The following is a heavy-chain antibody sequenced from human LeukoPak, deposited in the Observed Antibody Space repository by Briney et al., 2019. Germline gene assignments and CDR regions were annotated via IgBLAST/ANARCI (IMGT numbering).Heavy chain of an antibody. Sequence: ASVKVSCKASGGTFSSYAISWVRQAPGQGLEWMGWISTYNEDTEYAQKFQGRVTMTTDTSTSTAYMELRSLRSDDTAVYYCAKDPPHSSGPNSPCFEFWGQGTLVTVSS. V-gene: IGHV1-18*01. J-gene: IGHJ4*02. CDR2: ISTYNEDT. CDR3: AKDPPHSSGPNSPCFEF. D-gene: IGHD6-19*01. CDR1: GGTFSSYA.